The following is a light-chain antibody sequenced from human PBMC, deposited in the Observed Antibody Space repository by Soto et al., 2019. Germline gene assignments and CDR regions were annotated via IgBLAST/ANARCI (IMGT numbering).Light chain of an antibody. V-gene: IGKV1-5*03. CDR1: QSISSW. Sequence: TPMTQSPSSIYAFVQPRVNIPRGASQSISSWLAWYQQKPGKAPKLLVYQASTLESGVPLRFSGSGSGTEFTLTINSLQSDDFATYYCQQYYSYPWTFGQGTKVDIK. CDR2: QAS. CDR3: QQYYSYPWT. J-gene: IGKJ1*01.